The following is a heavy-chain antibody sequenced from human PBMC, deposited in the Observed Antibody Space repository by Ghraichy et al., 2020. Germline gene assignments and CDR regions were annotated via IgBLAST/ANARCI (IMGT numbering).Heavy chain of an antibody. V-gene: IGHV3-48*02. CDR3: ARPNREYYDFWSGYYRN. CDR2: ISSSSSTI. CDR1: GFTFSSYS. D-gene: IGHD3-3*01. J-gene: IGHJ4*02. Sequence: GGSLRLSCAASGFTFSSYSMSWVRQAPGKGVEWVSYISSSSSTIYYADSVKGRFTISRDNAKNSLHLQMNSLRDEDTAVYYCARPNREYYDFWSGYYRNWGQGTLVTVSS.